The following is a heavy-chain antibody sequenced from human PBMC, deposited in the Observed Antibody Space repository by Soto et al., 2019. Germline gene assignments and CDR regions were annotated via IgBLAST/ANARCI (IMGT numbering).Heavy chain of an antibody. CDR1: GFTFSSAW. Sequence: EVQLVESGGGLVKPGGSLRLSCAASGFTFSSAWMTWVRQAPGKGLEWVGHIKTKNEGEIGNYAAPVRGRFSISRDDSETTVYLQMNSLNTEDTAVYYCAADTPYSGLGEVDYWGQGTLVTVSS. J-gene: IGHJ4*02. D-gene: IGHD2-21*01. V-gene: IGHV3-15*01. CDR2: IKTKNEGEIG. CDR3: AADTPYSGLGEVDY.